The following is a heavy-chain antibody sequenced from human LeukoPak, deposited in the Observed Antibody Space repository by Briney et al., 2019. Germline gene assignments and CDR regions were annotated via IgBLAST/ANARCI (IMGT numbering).Heavy chain of an antibody. Sequence: ASVKVSCKVSGYTLTELSMHWVRQAPGKGLEWMGGFDPEDGETIYAQKFQGRVTMTEYTSTDTAYMELSSLRSEDTAVYYCATDRPPVGATTYHTFWGQGTLVTVSS. CDR3: ATDRPPVGATTYHTF. V-gene: IGHV1-24*01. J-gene: IGHJ4*02. D-gene: IGHD1-26*01. CDR2: FDPEDGET. CDR1: GYTLTELS.